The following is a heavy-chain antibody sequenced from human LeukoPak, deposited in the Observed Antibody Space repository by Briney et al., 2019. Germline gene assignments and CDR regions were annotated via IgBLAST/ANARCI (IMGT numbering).Heavy chain of an antibody. CDR1: GGSFSGYY. V-gene: IGHV4-34*01. CDR3: ARGRNSYSSGWFRDYGMDV. CDR2: INHSGST. D-gene: IGHD6-19*01. Sequence: SETLSLTCAVYGGSFSGYYWSWIRQPPGKGLEWIGEINHSGSTNYNPSLKSRVTISVDTSKNQFSLKLSSATAADTAVYYCARGRNSYSSGWFRDYGMDVWGKGTTVTVSS. J-gene: IGHJ6*04.